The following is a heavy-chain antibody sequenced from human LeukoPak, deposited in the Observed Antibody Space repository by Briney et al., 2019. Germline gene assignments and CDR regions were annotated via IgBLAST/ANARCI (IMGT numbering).Heavy chain of an antibody. CDR1: GDSVSSKSAA. D-gene: IGHD3-22*01. J-gene: IGHJ4*02. Sequence: SQTLSLTCSISGDSVSSKSAAWNWIRQSPSRGLEWLGRTFYRSKWYNDYAVSVKGRITINPDTSKNQFSLQLNSVTPEDTAVYYCAKEGHYYDSSGYYHFDYWGQGTLVTVSS. V-gene: IGHV6-1*01. CDR2: TFYRSKWYN. CDR3: AKEGHYYDSSGYYHFDY.